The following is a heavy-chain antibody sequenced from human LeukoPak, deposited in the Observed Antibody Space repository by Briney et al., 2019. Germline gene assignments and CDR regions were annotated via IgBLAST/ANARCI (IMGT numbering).Heavy chain of an antibody. CDR2: INPSGGST. CDR3: ARDRFEQQRGFDY. J-gene: IGHJ4*02. V-gene: IGHV1-46*01. Sequence: ASVKVSCKASGYIFISYYMHWVRQAPGQGLEWMGIINPSGGSTSYAQKLQGRVTMTRDTSTSTVYMELSSLRSEDTAVYYCARDRFEQQRGFDYWGQGTLVTVSS. CDR1: GYIFISYY. D-gene: IGHD6-13*01.